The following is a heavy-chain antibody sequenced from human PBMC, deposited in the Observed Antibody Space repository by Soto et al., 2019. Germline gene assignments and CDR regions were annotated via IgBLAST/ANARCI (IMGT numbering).Heavy chain of an antibody. Sequence: GASVKVSCKASGYIFINYYMHWVRQAPGQGLEWMGIINPSGVGISYAQKFQGRVTLTSDTSTTTVYMELSSLRSEDTAVYYCARDINTVRFYDTSGYLNWFDPWGQGTLVTVSS. D-gene: IGHD3-22*01. CDR3: ARDINTVRFYDTSGYLNWFDP. CDR1: GYIFINYY. J-gene: IGHJ5*02. V-gene: IGHV1-46*03. CDR2: INPSGVGI.